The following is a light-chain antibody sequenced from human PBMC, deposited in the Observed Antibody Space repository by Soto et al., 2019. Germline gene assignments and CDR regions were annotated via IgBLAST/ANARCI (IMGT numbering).Light chain of an antibody. Sequence: DIHMTQSPSSLSASIGDRVTITFRASQSISTNLNWFQQKPGKAPKLLIYAASSLQSGVPSRFSGSGSGTDFTLTISSLRPEDFATYYCRQLHDYPITFGQGTRLEI. CDR3: RQLHDYPIT. V-gene: IGKV1-39*01. CDR1: QSISTN. CDR2: AAS. J-gene: IGKJ5*01.